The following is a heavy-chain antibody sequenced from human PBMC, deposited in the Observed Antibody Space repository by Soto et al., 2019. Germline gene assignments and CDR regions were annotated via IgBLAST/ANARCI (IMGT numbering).Heavy chain of an antibody. CDR1: GFTFSSYS. J-gene: IGHJ4*02. V-gene: IGHV3-48*02. CDR3: ARGWGCSGGSCYSDC. Sequence: EVQLVESGGGLVQPGGSLRLSCAASGFTFSSYSMSWVRQAPGKGLEWVSYISSTSSTIYYADSVKGRFTISRDNAKNSLYLQMSSLRDEDTAVYYCARGWGCSGGSCYSDCWGQGTLVTVSS. CDR2: ISSTSSTI. D-gene: IGHD2-15*01.